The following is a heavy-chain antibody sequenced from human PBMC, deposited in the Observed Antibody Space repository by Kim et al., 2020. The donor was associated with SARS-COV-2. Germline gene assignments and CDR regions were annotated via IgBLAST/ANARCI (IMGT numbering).Heavy chain of an antibody. D-gene: IGHD6-13*01. J-gene: IGHJ4*02. CDR3: ARDGLIAALPDY. V-gene: IGHV1-69*13. Sequence: SVKVSCKASGGTFSSYAISWVRQAPGQGLEWMGGIIPIFGTANYAQKFQGRVTITADESTSTAYMELSSLRSEDTAVYYCARDGLIAALPDYWGQGTLVTVSS. CDR1: GGTFSSYA. CDR2: IIPIFGTA.